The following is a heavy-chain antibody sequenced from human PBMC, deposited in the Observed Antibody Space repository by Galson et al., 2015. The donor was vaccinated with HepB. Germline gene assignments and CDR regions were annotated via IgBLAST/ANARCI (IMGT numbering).Heavy chain of an antibody. V-gene: IGHV1-69*06. Sequence: SVKVSCKASGGSFSTFAFNWVRQAPGQGLEWMGTFIPIFATANYAQKFQDRVTITADKSTTTAYMELTSLRPEDTAVYYCARHGGFVDYWGQGTLVTVSS. CDR1: GGSFSTFA. CDR3: ARHGGFVDY. J-gene: IGHJ4*02. CDR2: FIPIFATA. D-gene: IGHD3-16*01.